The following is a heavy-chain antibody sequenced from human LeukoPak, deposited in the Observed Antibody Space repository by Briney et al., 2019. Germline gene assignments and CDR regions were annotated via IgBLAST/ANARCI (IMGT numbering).Heavy chain of an antibody. Sequence: PGGSLRLSCAASGFTFSSYSMNWVRQAPGKGLEWVSYISSSSTIYYADSVKGRFTISRDNAKNSLYLQMNSLRAEDTAVYYCANPSSGWYLYYFDYWGQGTLVTVSS. D-gene: IGHD6-19*01. CDR1: GFTFSSYS. CDR3: ANPSSGWYLYYFDY. J-gene: IGHJ4*02. V-gene: IGHV3-48*01. CDR2: ISSSSTI.